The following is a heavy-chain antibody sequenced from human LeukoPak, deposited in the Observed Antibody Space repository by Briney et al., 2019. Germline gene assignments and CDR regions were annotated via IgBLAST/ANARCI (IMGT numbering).Heavy chain of an antibody. V-gene: IGHV3-23*01. CDR2: ISGSGGST. CDR1: GFTFSSYE. D-gene: IGHD4/OR15-4a*01. Sequence: PGGSLRLSCAASGFTFSSYEMNWVRQAPGKGLEWVSAISGSGGSTYYADSVKGRFTISRDNSKNTLYLQMNSLRAEDTAVYYCAKRPAHLGLYYFDYWGQGTLVTVSS. J-gene: IGHJ4*02. CDR3: AKRPAHLGLYYFDY.